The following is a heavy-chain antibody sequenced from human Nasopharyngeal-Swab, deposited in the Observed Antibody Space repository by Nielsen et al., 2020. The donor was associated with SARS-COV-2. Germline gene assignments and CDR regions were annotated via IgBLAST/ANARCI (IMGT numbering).Heavy chain of an antibody. J-gene: IGHJ6*02. CDR3: VRDLTGSCTMDV. Sequence: GESLKISCAASGFNFNNYGVHWVRQAPGKGLDWVAAVAYDGRNEHYADSVRGRVTISRDISKNTVFLQMNSLRVEDTSVYYCVRDLTGSCTMDVWGQGTTVTVSS. V-gene: IGHV3-30*04. CDR1: GFNFNNYG. CDR2: VAYDGRNE. D-gene: IGHD3-10*01.